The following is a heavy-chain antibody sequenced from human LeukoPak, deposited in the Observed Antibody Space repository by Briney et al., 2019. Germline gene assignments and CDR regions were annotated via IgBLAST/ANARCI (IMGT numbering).Heavy chain of an antibody. CDR1: GFTFSNYN. Sequence: GGSLRLSCVASGFTFSNYNMNWVRQAPGKGLEWVSYITSSSGTKHYADSVKGRFAITRDNADNSLFLQMNSLRAEDTAVYYCAREQLYSSGWYDYWGQGTLVTVSS. CDR3: AREQLYSSGWYDY. V-gene: IGHV3-48*04. J-gene: IGHJ4*02. D-gene: IGHD6-19*01. CDR2: ITSSSGTK.